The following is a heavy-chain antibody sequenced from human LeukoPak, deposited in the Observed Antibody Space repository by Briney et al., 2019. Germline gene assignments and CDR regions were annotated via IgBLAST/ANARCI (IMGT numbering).Heavy chain of an antibody. D-gene: IGHD2-2*01. CDR3: ARVAVPAAAGQSAYYYYMDV. CDR1: GGSISSYY. V-gene: IGHV4-4*09. Sequence: SETLSLTCTVSGGSISSYYWSWIRQPPGKGLEWIGYIYTSGSTNYNPSLKSRVTISVDTSKNQFSLKLSSVTAADTAVYYCARVAVPAAAGQSAYYYYMDVWGKGTTVTVSS. CDR2: IYTSGST. J-gene: IGHJ6*03.